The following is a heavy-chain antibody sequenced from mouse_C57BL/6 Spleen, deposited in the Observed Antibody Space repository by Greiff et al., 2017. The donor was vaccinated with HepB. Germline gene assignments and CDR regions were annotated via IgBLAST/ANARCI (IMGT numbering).Heavy chain of an antibody. Sequence: VQLQQPGAELVKPGASVKLSCKASGYTFTSYWMHWVKQRPGQGLEWIGMIHPNSGSTNYNEKFKSKATLTVDKSSSTAYMQLSSLTSEDSAVYYCARGYYGDWYFDVWGTGTTVTVSS. D-gene: IGHD1-1*01. CDR3: ARGYYGDWYFDV. V-gene: IGHV1-64*01. CDR2: IHPNSGST. J-gene: IGHJ1*03. CDR1: GYTFTSYW.